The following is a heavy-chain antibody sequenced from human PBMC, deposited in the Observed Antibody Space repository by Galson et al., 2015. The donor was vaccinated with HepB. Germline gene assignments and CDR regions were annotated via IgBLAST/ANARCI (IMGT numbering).Heavy chain of an antibody. Sequence: SVKVSCKASGFTFTSPAMQWVRQARGQRLEWIGWIVVGSGNTNYAQKFQERVTITRDMSTSTAYMELSSLRSEDTAVYYCAADLLPSTVTGYWYFDLWGRGTLVTVSS. CDR3: AADLLPSTVTGYWYFDL. V-gene: IGHV1-58*02. J-gene: IGHJ2*01. CDR2: IVVGSGNT. D-gene: IGHD4-17*01. CDR1: GFTFTSPA.